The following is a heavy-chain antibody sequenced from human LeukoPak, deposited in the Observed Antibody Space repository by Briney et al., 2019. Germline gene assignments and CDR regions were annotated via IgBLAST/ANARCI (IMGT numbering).Heavy chain of an antibody. V-gene: IGHV1-18*04. Sequence: GASVKVSCKASGYTFISYGIRWVRQAPGQGLEWMGWISSYNGNTHYAQKFQGRVTMTTDTSTSTAYMELRSLRSDDTAVYFCAREDYDILTGHDPFDIWGPGTMVTVSS. D-gene: IGHD3-9*01. CDR1: GYTFISYG. CDR2: ISSYNGNT. CDR3: AREDYDILTGHDPFDI. J-gene: IGHJ3*02.